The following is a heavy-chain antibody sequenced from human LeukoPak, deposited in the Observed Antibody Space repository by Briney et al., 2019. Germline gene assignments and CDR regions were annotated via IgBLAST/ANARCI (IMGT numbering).Heavy chain of an antibody. CDR3: ARGSYYFDY. CDR2: IIPIFGTA. Sequence: ASVKVSCKASGGTFSSYAISWVRQAPGQGLEWMGRIIPIFGTANYAQKFQGRVTITTDESTSTAYMELSSLRSDDTAVYYCARGSYYFDYWGQGTLVTVPS. V-gene: IGHV1-69*05. J-gene: IGHJ4*02. CDR1: GGTFSSYA. D-gene: IGHD2-15*01.